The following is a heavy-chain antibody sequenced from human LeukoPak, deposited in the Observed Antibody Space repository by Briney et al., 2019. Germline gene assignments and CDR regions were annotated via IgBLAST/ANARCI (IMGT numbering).Heavy chain of an antibody. CDR3: AKAPVTSCRGAYCYPFDY. V-gene: IGHV3-30*02. CDR2: IRYDGNTK. D-gene: IGHD2-21*01. Sequence: GGSLRLSCAASGFTFSDYGMHWVRQAPGKGLEWVAFIRYDGNTKYYADSVKGRFTISRDNSKNTLYLQMNSLRPEDTAVYYCAKAPVTSCRGAYCYPFDYWGQGTLVTVSS. CDR1: GFTFSDYG. J-gene: IGHJ4*02.